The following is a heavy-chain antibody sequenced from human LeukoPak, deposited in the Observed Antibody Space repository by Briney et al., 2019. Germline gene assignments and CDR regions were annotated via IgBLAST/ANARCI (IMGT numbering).Heavy chain of an antibody. V-gene: IGHV3-74*01. J-gene: IGHJ6*03. D-gene: IGHD5-24*01. CDR1: GFTLSSYW. Sequence: GGSLRLSCAASGFTLSSYWMHWVRQAPGKGLVWVSRINSDGSSTSYADSVKGRFTISRDNAKNTLYLQMNSLRAEDTAVYYCARGTWATLYYYYMDVWGKGTTVTISS. CDR2: INSDGSST. CDR3: ARGTWATLYYYYMDV.